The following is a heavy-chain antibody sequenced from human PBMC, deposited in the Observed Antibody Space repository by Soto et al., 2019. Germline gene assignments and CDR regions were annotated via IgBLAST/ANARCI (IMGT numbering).Heavy chain of an antibody. CDR3: AKGDASVEWDPRYSSSIPDY. D-gene: IGHD6-6*01. J-gene: IGHJ4*02. Sequence: GSLRLSCAASGFTFSSYAMSWVRQAPGKGLEWVSAISGSGGSTYYADSVKGRFTISRDNSKNTLYLQMNSLRAEDTAVYYCAKGDASVEWDPRYSSSIPDYWGQGILVTVSS. CDR1: GFTFSSYA. V-gene: IGHV3-23*01. CDR2: ISGSGGST.